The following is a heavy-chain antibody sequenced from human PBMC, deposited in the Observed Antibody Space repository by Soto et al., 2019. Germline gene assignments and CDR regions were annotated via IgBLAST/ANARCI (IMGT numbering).Heavy chain of an antibody. D-gene: IGHD6-6*01. Sequence: SETLSLTCIVSGGSVNSLAYYWSWIRQPPGKGLEWIGYMYYSGSATYNPSLKSRATISLDTSTNQVSLKLRSVTAADTGVYYCPREGYSNSSAGCSAPWGQGTLVTVSP. V-gene: IGHV4-61*08. J-gene: IGHJ5*02. CDR2: MYYSGSA. CDR3: PREGYSNSSAGCSAP. CDR1: GGSVNSLAYY.